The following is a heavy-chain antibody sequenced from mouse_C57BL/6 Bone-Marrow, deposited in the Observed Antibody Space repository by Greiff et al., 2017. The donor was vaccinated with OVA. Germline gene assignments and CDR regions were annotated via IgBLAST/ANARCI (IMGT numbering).Heavy chain of an antibody. D-gene: IGHD2-4*01. CDR1: GFTFTAYY. J-gene: IGHJ3*01. CDR2: IRNKANGYTT. CDR3: ARYDYAWFAY. V-gene: IGHV7-3*01. Sequence: EVMLVESGGGLVQPGGSLSLSCAASGFTFTAYYMSWVRQPPGKALEWLGFIRNKANGYTTEYSASVKGRFTISRDNSQISLYLQMNALRADDSATYYCARYDYAWFAYWGQGTLVTVSA.